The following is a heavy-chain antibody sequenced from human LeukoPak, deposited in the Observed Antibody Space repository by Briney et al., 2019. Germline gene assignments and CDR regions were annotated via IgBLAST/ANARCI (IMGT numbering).Heavy chain of an antibody. V-gene: IGHV3-23*01. CDR1: GFTFSSYA. CDR3: TTSSSGFPNY. D-gene: IGHD2-2*01. Sequence: GGSLRLSCAASGFTFSSYAMSWVRQAPGKGLEWVSAISGSGGSTYYADSVKGRFTISRDNSKNTLYLQMNSLKTEDTAVYYCTTSSSGFPNYWGQGTLVTVSS. J-gene: IGHJ4*02. CDR2: ISGSGGST.